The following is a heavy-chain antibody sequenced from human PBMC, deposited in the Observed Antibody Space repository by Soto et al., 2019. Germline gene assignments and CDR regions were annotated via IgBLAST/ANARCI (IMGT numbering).Heavy chain of an antibody. Sequence: QVQLVESGGGVVQPGRSLRLSCAASGFTFSTYAIHWVRQAPGKGLEWVAVISYDGSNEYYADSVKGRFTISRDNSKNTLYLQMNSLRPEDTAVYYCARDSGNWNDGVDYWGQGTLVTVSS. J-gene: IGHJ4*02. V-gene: IGHV3-30-3*01. CDR3: ARDSGNWNDGVDY. CDR1: GFTFSTYA. D-gene: IGHD1-20*01. CDR2: ISYDGSNE.